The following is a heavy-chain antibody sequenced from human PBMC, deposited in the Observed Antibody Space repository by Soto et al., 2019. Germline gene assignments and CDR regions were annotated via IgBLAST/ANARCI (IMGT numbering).Heavy chain of an antibody. J-gene: IGHJ3*02. CDR3: TTVFRSTTGAFDI. D-gene: IGHD4-4*01. CDR2: IKSKTDGGTT. CDR1: GFTFSNVG. V-gene: IGHV3-15*01. Sequence: VGPMRLSCAVAGFTFSNVGMRWVRKDPGKGLEWVGRIKSKTDGGTTDYAAPVKGRFTISRDDSKNTLYLQMNSLKTEDTAVYYCTTVFRSTTGAFDIWGQGTMVTVSS.